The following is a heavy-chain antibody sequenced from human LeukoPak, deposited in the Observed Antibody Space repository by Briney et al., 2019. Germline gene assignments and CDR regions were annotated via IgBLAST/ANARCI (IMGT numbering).Heavy chain of an antibody. CDR3: AIGDVGLLWFGEPKPFDY. V-gene: IGHV4-34*01. CDR1: GGCFSGYY. Sequence: PSETLSLTCAVYGGCFSGYYWSWIRQPPGKGLECIGEINRSGNTNYNPSLKSRVTISVDMSKNQFSLKLSSVTAADTAVYYCAIGDVGLLWFGEPKPFDYWGQGTLVTVSS. D-gene: IGHD3-10*01. CDR2: INRSGNT. J-gene: IGHJ4*02.